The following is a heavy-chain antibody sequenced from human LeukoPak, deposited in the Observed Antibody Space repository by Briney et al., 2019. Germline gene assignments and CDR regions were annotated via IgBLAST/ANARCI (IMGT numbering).Heavy chain of an antibody. J-gene: IGHJ4*02. CDR2: ISGSGAGT. Sequence: PGGSLRLSCAASEFIFSSYAMSWVRQAPGKGLEWISRISGSGAGTYYSDSVRGRFTISRDNSKNTLYLQMNSLRAEDTAVYYCARHLLWFGELSGGFDYWGQGTLVTVSS. D-gene: IGHD3-10*01. CDR3: ARHLLWFGELSGGFDY. V-gene: IGHV3-23*01. CDR1: EFIFSSYA.